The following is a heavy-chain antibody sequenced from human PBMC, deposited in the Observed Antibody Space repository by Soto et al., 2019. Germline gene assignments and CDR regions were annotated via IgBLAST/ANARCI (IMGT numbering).Heavy chain of an antibody. CDR2: IRSETDGGTT. D-gene: IGHD3-9*01. CDR1: GFTFSNAW. J-gene: IGHJ4*02. Sequence: PGGSLRLSCAASGFTFSNAWMSWVRQAPGKGLEWVGRIRSETDGGTTDYAAPVKGRFTMSRDDSKNTLYLQMNSLKTEDTATYYCARIRYFDWMIDYWGQGILVTVSS. V-gene: IGHV3-15*01. CDR3: ARIRYFDWMIDY.